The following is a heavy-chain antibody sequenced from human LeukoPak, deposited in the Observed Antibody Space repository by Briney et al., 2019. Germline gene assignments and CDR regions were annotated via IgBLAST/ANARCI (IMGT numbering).Heavy chain of an antibody. J-gene: IGHJ4*02. V-gene: IGHV3-7*01. CDR2: IKQGGSEK. Sequence: GGSLRLSCAASGFTFSSYWMSWVRQAPGKGLEWVANIKQGGSEKYYVDSVKGRFTISRDNAKNSLYLQMNSLRAEDTAVYYCARVGDIAASDYWGRGTLVTVSS. D-gene: IGHD6-13*01. CDR1: GFTFSSYW. CDR3: ARVGDIAASDY.